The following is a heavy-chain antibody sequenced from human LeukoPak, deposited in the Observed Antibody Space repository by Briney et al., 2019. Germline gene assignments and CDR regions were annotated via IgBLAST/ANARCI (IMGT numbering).Heavy chain of an antibody. CDR2: INPNSGGT. J-gene: IGHJ6*02. CDR3: ARLGIAARPGYYYYGMDG. Sequence: GASVKVFCKASGYTFTVCYMHWVRQASGQGLVWMGCINPNSGGTNYAQKFEGRVTMTRDTSISTAYMELSRLRSDDTAVYYCARLGIAARPGYYYYGMDGWGQGTTVTVSS. CDR1: GYTFTVCY. D-gene: IGHD6-6*01. V-gene: IGHV1-2*02.